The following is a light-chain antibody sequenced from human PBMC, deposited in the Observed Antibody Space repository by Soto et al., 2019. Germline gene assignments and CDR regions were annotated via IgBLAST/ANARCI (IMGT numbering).Light chain of an antibody. Sequence: DIQMTQSPSSLSASVGDRVTITCQASQDISNYLNWYQQKPGKAPKLLINDASNLETGVPSRFSGSGSGTDFTFTISSLQPEDIATYYCQQYDNLPLAFGQGTKVEIK. CDR3: QQYDNLPLA. V-gene: IGKV1-33*01. J-gene: IGKJ1*01. CDR1: QDISNY. CDR2: DAS.